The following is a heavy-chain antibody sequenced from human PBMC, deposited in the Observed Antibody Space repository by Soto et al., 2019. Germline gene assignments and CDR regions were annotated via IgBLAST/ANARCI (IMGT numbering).Heavy chain of an antibody. CDR2: ISGSGGST. CDR1: GFTFSSYA. Sequence: EVQLLESGGGLVQPGGSLRLSCAASGFTFSSYAMSWVRQAPGKGLEWVSAISGSGGSTYYADSVKGRFTISRDNSKNPLDLQMISLRAEDTALYCCAGEGYYYGSWSYWDAFDILGQGTMVTVSS. V-gene: IGHV3-23*01. J-gene: IGHJ3*02. CDR3: AGEGYYYGSWSYWDAFDI. D-gene: IGHD3-10*01.